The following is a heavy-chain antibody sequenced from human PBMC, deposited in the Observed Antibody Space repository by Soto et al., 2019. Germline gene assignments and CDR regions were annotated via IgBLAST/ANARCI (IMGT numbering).Heavy chain of an antibody. CDR1: GFTFSSYG. D-gene: IGHD6-13*01. CDR2: IWYDGSNK. Sequence: QVQLVESGGGVVQPGRSLRLSCAASGFTFSSYGMHWVRQAPGKGLAWVAVIWYDGSNKYYADSVKGRFTISRDNSKNTLYLQMNSLRAEDTAVYYCARDRKIAAAGITPPSNSGGGWFDPWGQGTLVTVSS. V-gene: IGHV3-33*01. CDR3: ARDRKIAAAGITPPSNSGGGWFDP. J-gene: IGHJ5*02.